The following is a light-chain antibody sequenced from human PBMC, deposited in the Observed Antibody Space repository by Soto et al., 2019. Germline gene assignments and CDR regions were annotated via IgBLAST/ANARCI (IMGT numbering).Light chain of an antibody. J-gene: IGLJ2*01. CDR2: ANN. CDR3: AAWDVSLNVVV. CDR1: SSNIGAGYD. V-gene: IGLV1-40*01. Sequence: QSVLTQPPSVSGAPGQRVTISCSGSSSNIGAGYDVHWYQQLPGTAPKLLISANNIRPSGVPDRISGSKSGTSASLAISGLQSGDEADYYCAAWDVSLNVVVFGGGTKLTVL.